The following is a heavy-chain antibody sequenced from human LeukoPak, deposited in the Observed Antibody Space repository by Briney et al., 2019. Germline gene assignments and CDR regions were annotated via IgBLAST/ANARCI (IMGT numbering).Heavy chain of an antibody. CDR3: ARGRNDFNWLLLGGSAIDY. D-gene: IGHD3-9*01. J-gene: IGHJ4*02. Sequence: KPSETLSLTCAVSGVSFSGYYWSWIRQPPGKGLEWIGEINHSGSTNYNPSLKSRVTISVDTSKNQFSLKLSSVTAADTAVYYCARGRNDFNWLLLGGSAIDYWGQGTLVTVSS. CDR1: GVSFSGYY. CDR2: INHSGST. V-gene: IGHV4-34*01.